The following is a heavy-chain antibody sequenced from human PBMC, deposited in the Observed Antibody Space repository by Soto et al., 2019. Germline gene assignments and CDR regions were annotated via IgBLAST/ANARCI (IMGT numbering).Heavy chain of an antibody. CDR1: AIIISDYW. Sequence: GGSLRPSCEVSAIIISDYWMGWVRQAPGKGLGWVASIMKDGGVKKYADSVKGRFTISRDNYKNTLYLQMNSLRGDDTAVYDCAKETVEYYFDYWGQEALVTVSS. V-gene: IGHV3-30*02. J-gene: IGHJ4*02. CDR2: IMKDGGVK. CDR3: AKETVEYYFDY. D-gene: IGHD3-3*01.